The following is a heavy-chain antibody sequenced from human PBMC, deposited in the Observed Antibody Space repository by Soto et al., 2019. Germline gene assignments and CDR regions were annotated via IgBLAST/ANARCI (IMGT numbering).Heavy chain of an antibody. Sequence: QVQLEQSGAEVKQPGSSVRVSCKTSGGTFSTYAINWVRQAPGQGLEWLGAIIPLFGTADYSQKFKGRVTMTADESTSTAYMELSSLRSDDTAVYFCARLKGTYSSGYYYFDFWGQGTLITVSS. CDR1: GGTFSTYA. J-gene: IGHJ4*02. CDR3: ARLKGTYSSGYYYFDF. V-gene: IGHV1-69*01. CDR2: IIPLFGTA. D-gene: IGHD6-19*01.